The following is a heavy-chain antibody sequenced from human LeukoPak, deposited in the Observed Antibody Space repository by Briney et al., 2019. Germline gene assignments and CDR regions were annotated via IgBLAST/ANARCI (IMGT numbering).Heavy chain of an antibody. CDR2: IYYTGST. V-gene: IGHV4-39*07. D-gene: IGHD3-16*01. Sequence: SETLSLTCTVSGGSITSSSYYWGWIRQPPGKGPEWIGSIYYTGSTNYNPSLRSRVTISLDTSKNQFSLKLSSVTAADTAVYYCARLRGSYLDYWGQGTLVTVSS. J-gene: IGHJ4*02. CDR3: ARLRGSYLDY. CDR1: GGSITSSSYY.